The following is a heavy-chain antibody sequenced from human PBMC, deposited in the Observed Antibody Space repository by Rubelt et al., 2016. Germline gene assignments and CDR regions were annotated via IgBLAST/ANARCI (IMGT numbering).Heavy chain of an antibody. CDR1: GFTFRSYW. CDR2: INNDGSST. CDR3: ARDPADY. J-gene: IGHJ4*02. V-gene: IGHV3-74*01. Sequence: EVQLVESGGGLVQPGGSLRLSCAASGFTFRSYWMHWVRQAPGKGLVWVSHINNDGSSTSYADSVKGRFTISRDNAKNLLYLQMNSLRPEDTAIYYCARDPADYWGQGTLVTVSS.